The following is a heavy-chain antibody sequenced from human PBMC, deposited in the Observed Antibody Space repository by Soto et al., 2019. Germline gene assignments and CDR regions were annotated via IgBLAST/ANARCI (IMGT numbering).Heavy chain of an antibody. V-gene: IGHV3-15*01. J-gene: IGHJ6*02. Sequence: PGGPLRLSCPASGITFSIAGMSWVRQAPGKGLEWVGRIKSKPDGGTTDYAAPVKGRFTISRDDSKNTLYLQMNSLKTEDTAVYYCTTDGIELWLPRAYGMDVWGQGTTVTVSS. D-gene: IGHD5-18*01. CDR3: TTDGIELWLPRAYGMDV. CDR1: GITFSIAG. CDR2: IKSKPDGGTT.